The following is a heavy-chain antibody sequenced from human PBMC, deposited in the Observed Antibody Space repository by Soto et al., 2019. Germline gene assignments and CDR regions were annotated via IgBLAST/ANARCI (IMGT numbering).Heavy chain of an antibody. D-gene: IGHD3-10*01. CDR2: INTGNGNT. Sequence: ASVKVSCKASGYTFTSSTLHWVRQAPGQRLEWMGWINTGNGNTKYSQKFQDRVTFTRDTSASTAYMELSSLRSEDTAVYYCARNYYGSGTYPNYYYYYMDVWGKGTTVTVSS. CDR3: ARNYYGSGTYPNYYYYYMDV. V-gene: IGHV1-3*04. CDR1: GYTFTSST. J-gene: IGHJ6*03.